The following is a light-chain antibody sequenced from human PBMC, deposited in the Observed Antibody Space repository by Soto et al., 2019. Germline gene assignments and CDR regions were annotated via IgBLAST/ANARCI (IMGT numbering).Light chain of an antibody. CDR2: LAS. CDR1: QSVLYNSNNKNY. Sequence: DIVMTQSPDSLAVSLGERATINCKSSQSVLYNSNNKNYLAWYQQRPGQPPKLLIYLASTRESGVPDRFSGSRSGTDFTLTITSLQAEDVAVYYCQQYESTPPTFGQGTKLQIK. CDR3: QQYESTPPT. J-gene: IGKJ2*01. V-gene: IGKV4-1*01.